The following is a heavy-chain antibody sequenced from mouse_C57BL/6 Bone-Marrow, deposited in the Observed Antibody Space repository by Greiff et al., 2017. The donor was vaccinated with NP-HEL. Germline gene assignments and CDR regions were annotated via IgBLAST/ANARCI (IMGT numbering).Heavy chain of an antibody. CDR1: GFTFSSYA. CDR2: ISDGGSYT. CDR3: ARDLITTGAYWYFDV. J-gene: IGHJ1*03. Sequence: EVNVVESGGGLVKPGGSLKLSCAASGFTFSSYAMSWVRQTPEKRLEWVATISDGGSYTYYPDNVKGRFTISRDNAKNNLYLQMSHLKSEDTAMYYCARDLITTGAYWYFDVWGTGTTVTVSS. D-gene: IGHD1-1*01. V-gene: IGHV5-4*01.